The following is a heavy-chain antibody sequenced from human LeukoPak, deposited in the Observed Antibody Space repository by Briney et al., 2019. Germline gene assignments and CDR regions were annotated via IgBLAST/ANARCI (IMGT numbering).Heavy chain of an antibody. CDR1: GFTFSSYA. D-gene: IGHD3-10*01. V-gene: IGHV3-7*01. J-gene: IGHJ4*02. CDR2: IMEDGSEK. CDR3: ARGGPGGAFDY. Sequence: GGSLRLSCAASGFTFSSYAMTWVRQAPGKGLEWVANIMEDGSEKYYVDSVKGRFTISRDNAQNSLYLQLDTLRPEDTALYYCARGGPGGAFDYWGQGSLVTVSS.